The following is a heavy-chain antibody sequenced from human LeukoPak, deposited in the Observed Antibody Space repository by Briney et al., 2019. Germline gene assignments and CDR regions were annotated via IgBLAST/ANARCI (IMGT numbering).Heavy chain of an antibody. CDR2: ISGSGTDI. D-gene: IGHD2-15*01. V-gene: IGHV3-11*01. Sequence: GGSLRLSCEASGFTFSDPYMSWIRQAPGKGLECLSYISGSGTDINYADSVRGRFTISRDNAKNSLFLQMNSLGAEDTAVYYCARVLRYCSGGNCYSGGLGYMDVWGKGTTVTISS. CDR1: GFTFSDPY. J-gene: IGHJ6*03. CDR3: ARVLRYCSGGNCYSGGLGYMDV.